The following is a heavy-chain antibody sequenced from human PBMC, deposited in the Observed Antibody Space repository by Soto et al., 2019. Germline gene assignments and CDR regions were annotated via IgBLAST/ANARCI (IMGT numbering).Heavy chain of an antibody. J-gene: IGHJ4*02. CDR1: GGSISSRSYY. Sequence: QLQLQESGPGLVKPSETLSLTCTVSGGSISSRSYYWGWIRQPPGKGVEWIGSIYYSGSTYYNPSLKSRVTISVETSKNQFSLKQGSVTAADTAVYYCARLDGIAVDGPDYWGQGTMVTVSS. CDR2: IYYSGST. V-gene: IGHV4-39*01. CDR3: ARLDGIAVDGPDY. D-gene: IGHD6-19*01.